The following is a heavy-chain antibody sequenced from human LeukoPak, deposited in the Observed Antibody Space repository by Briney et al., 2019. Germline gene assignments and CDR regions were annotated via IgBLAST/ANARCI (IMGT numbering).Heavy chain of an antibody. V-gene: IGHV1-69*04. D-gene: IGHD6-19*01. Sequence: SVKVSCKVSGGTFSSHGISWVRQAPGQGLERMGRIIPVLGRTDYAQNFQGRFTITADKSTTTAYMELNSLASEDTAVYFCARTITMAGLDHWGQGTLVTVSS. CDR1: GGTFSSHG. CDR2: IIPVLGRT. CDR3: ARTITMAGLDH. J-gene: IGHJ1*01.